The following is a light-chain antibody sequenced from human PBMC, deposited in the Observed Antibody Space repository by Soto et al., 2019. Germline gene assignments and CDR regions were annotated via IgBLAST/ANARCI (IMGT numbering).Light chain of an antibody. Sequence: IVLTQSPGTLSLYQGERATLSCRASQSVSNNYLAWYQQKPGQAPRLLIYGASSRATGIPDRFSGSGSGTDFTLTIISLVPEDFAVYYCQQYGSSPLTFGQGTKVDIK. CDR2: GAS. V-gene: IGKV3-20*01. CDR3: QQYGSSPLT. J-gene: IGKJ1*01. CDR1: QSVSNNY.